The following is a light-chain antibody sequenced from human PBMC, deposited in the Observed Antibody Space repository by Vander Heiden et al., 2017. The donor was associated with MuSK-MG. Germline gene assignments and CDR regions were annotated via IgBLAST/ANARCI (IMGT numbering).Light chain of an antibody. CDR3: AAWDDSLSGWV. CDR1: SSSIGSNY. J-gene: IGLJ3*02. CDR2: NNN. Sequence: QSVLTPPPSASGTPGQRVTISCSGSSSSIGSNYVYWYQQFPGTAPKLLIYNNNQRPSGVPDRFSGSKSGTSASLAISGLRSDDEADYYCAAWDDSLSGWVFGGGTKLTVL. V-gene: IGLV1-47*02.